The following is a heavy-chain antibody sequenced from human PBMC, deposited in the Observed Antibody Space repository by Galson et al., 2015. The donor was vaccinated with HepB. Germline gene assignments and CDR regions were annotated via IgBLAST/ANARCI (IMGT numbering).Heavy chain of an antibody. CDR3: ARDWSGRGGTGVALGY. J-gene: IGHJ4*02. CDR2: ISYDGSNK. V-gene: IGHV3-30*03. D-gene: IGHD3-3*01. CDR1: GFTFSSYG. Sequence: SLRLSCAASGFTFSSYGMHWVRQAPGKGLEWVAVISYDGSNKYYADSVKGRFTISRDNSKNTLYLQMNSLRAEDTAVYYCARDWSGRGGTGVALGYWGQGTLVTVSS.